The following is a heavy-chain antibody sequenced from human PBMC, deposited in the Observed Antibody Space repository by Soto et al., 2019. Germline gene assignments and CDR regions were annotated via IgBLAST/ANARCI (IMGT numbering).Heavy chain of an antibody. D-gene: IGHD3-22*01. CDR3: ARDADDYYDSSGYYDV. Sequence: EVQLVESGGGLVQPGGSLRLSCAASGFTFSSYSMNWVRQAPGKGLEWVSYISSSSSTIYYADSVKGRFTISRDNAKNSLYLQMNSLRAEDTAVYYCARDADDYYDSSGYYDVWGQGTLVTVSS. CDR1: GFTFSSYS. V-gene: IGHV3-48*01. J-gene: IGHJ4*02. CDR2: ISSSSSTI.